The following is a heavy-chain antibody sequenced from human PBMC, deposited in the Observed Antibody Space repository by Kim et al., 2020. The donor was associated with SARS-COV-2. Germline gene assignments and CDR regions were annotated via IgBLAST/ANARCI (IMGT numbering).Heavy chain of an antibody. CDR1: GYTFTSYA. D-gene: IGHD3-10*01. V-gene: IGHV7-4-1*02. CDR3: ARERGYYYGSGSLRSENWFDP. CDR2: INTNTGNP. J-gene: IGHJ5*02. Sequence: ASVKVSCKSSGYTFTSYAMNWVRQAPGQGLEWMGWINTNTGNPTYAQGFTGRFVFSLDTSVSTAYLQISSLKAEDTAVYYCARERGYYYGSGSLRSENWFDPWGQGTLVTVSS.